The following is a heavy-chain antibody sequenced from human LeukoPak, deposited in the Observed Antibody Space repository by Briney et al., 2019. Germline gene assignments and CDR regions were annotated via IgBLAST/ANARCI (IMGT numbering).Heavy chain of an antibody. D-gene: IGHD5-24*01. V-gene: IGHV3-23*01. CDR2: ISGSSGSI. CDR3: ARELSEMATISPFDY. J-gene: IGHJ4*02. Sequence: GGSLRLSCAASGFSFSSYAMHWVRQAPGKGLEWVSAISGSSGSIYYADSVKGRFTISRDNSKNTLYLQMNSLRAEDTAVYYCARELSEMATISPFDYWGQGTLVTVSS. CDR1: GFSFSSYA.